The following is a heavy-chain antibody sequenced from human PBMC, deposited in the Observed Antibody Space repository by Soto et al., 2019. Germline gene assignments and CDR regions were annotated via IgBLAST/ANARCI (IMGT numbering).Heavy chain of an antibody. D-gene: IGHD1-26*01. V-gene: IGHV3-23*01. CDR2: ISGSGRTI. CDR1: FSSEV. Sequence: FSSEVMCWVRQAPGKGLEWVSSISGSGRTIYHADSMRGRFAISRDNSKNSLYLQLNSLRVDDTAVYYCSKVGPSYFYGRGVGGKGTTVTVPS. CDR3: SKVGPSYFYGRGV. J-gene: IGHJ6*04.